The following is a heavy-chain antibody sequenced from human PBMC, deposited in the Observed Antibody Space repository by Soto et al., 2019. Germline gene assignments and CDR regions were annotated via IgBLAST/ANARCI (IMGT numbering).Heavy chain of an antibody. CDR1: GFTFSSYG. CDR3: AKGSVLRVVEAPLAILGGVDV. CDR2: MSYDGSHE. J-gene: IGHJ6*02. D-gene: IGHD2-8*01. Sequence: HPGGSLRLSCVASGFTFSSYGMHWVRQAPGKGLEWVAVMSYDGSHEYYADSVKGRFTISRDNSKTILYLQMNSLRLEDTAVYYCAKGSVLRVVEAPLAILGGVDVWGQRAMVTVSS. V-gene: IGHV3-33*06.